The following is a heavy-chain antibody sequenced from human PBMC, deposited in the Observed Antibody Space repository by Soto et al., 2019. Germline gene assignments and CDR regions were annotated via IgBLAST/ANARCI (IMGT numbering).Heavy chain of an antibody. CDR2: IYYSGST. V-gene: IGHV4-59*01. CDR3: VRGADNLEY. J-gene: IGHJ4*02. CDR1: GSSISSYY. Sequence: SVTLSLTCTVSGSSISSYYWSWIRQPPGKGLEWIGYIYYSGSTNYNPSIMSLLTTSVATSTIQFTRMLSSVTAGDSAVYYCVRGADNLEYGGQGTLVNVSS.